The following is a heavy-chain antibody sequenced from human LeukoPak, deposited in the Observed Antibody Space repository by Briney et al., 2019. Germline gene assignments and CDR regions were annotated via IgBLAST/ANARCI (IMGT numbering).Heavy chain of an antibody. D-gene: IGHD2-21*02. CDR2: INHSGST. Sequence: PSETLSLTCAVYGGSFSGYYWSWIRQPPGKGLEWIGEINHSGSTNYNPSLKSRVIISVDTSKNQFSLKLSSVTAADTAVYYCASLCGGDCYSKGTDYWGQGTLVTVSS. CDR1: GGSFSGYY. V-gene: IGHV4-34*01. CDR3: ASLCGGDCYSKGTDY. J-gene: IGHJ4*02.